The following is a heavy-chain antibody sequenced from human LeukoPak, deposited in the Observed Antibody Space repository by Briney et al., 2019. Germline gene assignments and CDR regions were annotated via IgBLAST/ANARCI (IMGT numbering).Heavy chain of an antibody. V-gene: IGHV1-2*02. D-gene: IGHD3-10*01. J-gene: IGHJ6*03. CDR3: ARAGGSITMVRGVIMYYYMDV. CDR2: INPNSGGT. CDR1: GYTFTGYY. Sequence: GASVKVSCKASGYTFTGYYMHWVRQAPGQGLEWMGWINPNSGGTNYAQKFQGRVTMTRDTSISTAYMELSRLRSDDTAVYYCARAGGSITMVRGVIMYYYMDVWGKGTTVTVSS.